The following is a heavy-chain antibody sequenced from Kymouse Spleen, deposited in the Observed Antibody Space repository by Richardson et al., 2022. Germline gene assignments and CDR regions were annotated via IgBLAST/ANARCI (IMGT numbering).Heavy chain of an antibody. V-gene: IGHV4-31*03. Sequence: QVQLQESGPGLVKPSQTLSLTCTVSGGSISSGGYYWSWIRQHPGKGLEWIGYIYYSGSTYYNPSLKSRVTISVDTSKNQFSLKLSSVTAADTAVYYCAREGEYNWNY*GGSTPGAREPWSPSPQ. J-gene: IGHJ5*02. CDR1: GGSISSGGYY. D-gene: IGHD1-7*01. CDR2: IYYSGST. CDR3: AREGEYNWNY*GGSTP.